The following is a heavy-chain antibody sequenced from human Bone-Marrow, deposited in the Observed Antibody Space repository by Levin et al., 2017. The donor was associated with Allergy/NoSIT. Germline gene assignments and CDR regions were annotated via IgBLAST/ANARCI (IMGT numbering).Heavy chain of an antibody. Sequence: GGSLRLSCAASGLTFSDSHMTWVRQAPGKGLEWVAYISTSGTTIYYGDSVEGRFTISRDDAKNSLYLEMNSLRAEDTAVDYCARPFGYYYFYLDIWGKGTTVIVSS. CDR1: GLTFSDSH. D-gene: IGHD3-3*01. V-gene: IGHV3-48*03. CDR3: ARPFGYYYFYLDI. CDR2: ISTSGTTI. J-gene: IGHJ6*03.